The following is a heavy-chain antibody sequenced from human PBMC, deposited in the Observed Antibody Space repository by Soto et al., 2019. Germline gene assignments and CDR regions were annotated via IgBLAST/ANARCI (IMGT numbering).Heavy chain of an antibody. CDR3: ARVSNYWKNLNPSPIRNYYYYYGMDV. CDR2: INHSGST. V-gene: IGHV4-34*01. D-gene: IGHD4-4*01. Sequence: SETLSLTCAVYGGSFSGYYWSWIRQPPGKGLEWIGEINHSGSTNYNPSLKSRVTISVDTSKNQFSLKLSSVTAADTAVYYCARVSNYWKNLNPSPIRNYYYYYGMDVWGQGTTVTVSS. CDR1: GGSFSGYY. J-gene: IGHJ6*02.